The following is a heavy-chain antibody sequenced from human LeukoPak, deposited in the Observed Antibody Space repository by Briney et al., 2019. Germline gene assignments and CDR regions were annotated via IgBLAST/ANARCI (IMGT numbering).Heavy chain of an antibody. J-gene: IGHJ6*03. CDR2: INPNSGGT. Sequence: ASVKVSCKASGYTFTSYDINWVRQATGQGLEWMGWINPNSGGTNYAQKFQGRVTMTRGTSISTAYMELSRLRSDDTAEYYCAKDFTSGTRYFYYYMDVWGRGTTVTVSS. D-gene: IGHD1-1*01. CDR1: GYTFTSYD. CDR3: AKDFTSGTRYFYYYMDV. V-gene: IGHV1-2*02.